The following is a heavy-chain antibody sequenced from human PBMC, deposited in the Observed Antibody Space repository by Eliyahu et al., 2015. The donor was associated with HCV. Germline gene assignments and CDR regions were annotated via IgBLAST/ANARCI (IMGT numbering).Heavy chain of an antibody. CDR2: ISTRGSTI. V-gene: IGHV3-48*03. D-gene: IGHD3-22*01. Sequence: EVQLVESGGGLVQPGGSLRLSCAASGFIFSSYEMNWVRQAPGKGLEWISYISTRGSTIYYADSVKGRFTISRDNAKNSLYLQMNSLRAEDTAVYYCARGEMIVDPWGQGTLVTVSS. CDR3: ARGEMIVDP. CDR1: GFIFSSYE. J-gene: IGHJ5*02.